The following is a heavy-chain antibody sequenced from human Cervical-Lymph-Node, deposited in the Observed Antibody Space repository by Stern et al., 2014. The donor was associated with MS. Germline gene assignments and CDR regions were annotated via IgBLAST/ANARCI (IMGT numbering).Heavy chain of an antibody. J-gene: IGHJ4*02. V-gene: IGHV4-31*03. CDR2: IYYSGST. Sequence: QLQLQESGPGLVKPSQTLSLTCTVSGGSISSGDYYWSWIRQHPGKGLEGIGSIYYSGSTYYNPSLKSRVTISVDTSKNQFSLKLSSVTAADTAVYYCARAEDYDYVWGSSISYWGQGTLVTVSS. CDR3: ARAEDYDYVWGSSISY. D-gene: IGHD3-16*01. CDR1: GGSISSGDYY.